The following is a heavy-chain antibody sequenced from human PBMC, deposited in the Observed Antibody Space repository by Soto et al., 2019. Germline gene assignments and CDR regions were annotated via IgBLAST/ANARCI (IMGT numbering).Heavy chain of an antibody. CDR2: IWYDGSNK. V-gene: IGHV3-33*01. J-gene: IGHJ6*02. D-gene: IGHD3-22*01. CDR1: GFTFSSYG. Sequence: QVQLVESGGGVVQPGRSLRLSCAASGFTFSSYGMHWVRQAPGKGLEWVAVIWYDGSNKYYADSVKGRFTISRDNSKNTLYLQMNSLRAEDTAVYYCASSPYYYDSSGYFQDGMDVWGQGTTVTVSS. CDR3: ASSPYYYDSSGYFQDGMDV.